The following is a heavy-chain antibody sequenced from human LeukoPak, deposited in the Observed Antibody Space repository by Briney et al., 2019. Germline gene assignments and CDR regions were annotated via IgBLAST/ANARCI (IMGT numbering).Heavy chain of an antibody. Sequence: ASVKVSCKASGYTFTSYYMHWVRQAPGQGLEWMGWISAYNGNTNYAQKLQGRVTMTTDTSTSTAYMELRSLRSDDTAVYYCARSAAGTYLDYWGQGTMVTVSS. V-gene: IGHV1-18*04. J-gene: IGHJ3*01. D-gene: IGHD6-13*01. CDR3: ARSAAGTYLDY. CDR2: ISAYNGNT. CDR1: GYTFTSYY.